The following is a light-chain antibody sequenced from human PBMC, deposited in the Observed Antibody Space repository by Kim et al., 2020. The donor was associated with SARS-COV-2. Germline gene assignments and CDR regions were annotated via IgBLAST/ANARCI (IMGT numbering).Light chain of an antibody. CDR2: GAS. CDR1: QSVSTN. J-gene: IGKJ5*01. Sequence: VSPGESAPLSCRASQSVSTNLAWYQQQPGQAPRLLIYGASTRATGIPARFSGSGSGTEFTLTISSLQSEDFAIYYCQQYNTWLITFGQGTRLEIK. V-gene: IGKV3D-15*01. CDR3: QQYNTWLIT.